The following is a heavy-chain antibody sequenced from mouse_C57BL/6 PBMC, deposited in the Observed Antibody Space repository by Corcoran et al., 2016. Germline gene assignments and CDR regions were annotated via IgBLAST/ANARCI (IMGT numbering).Heavy chain of an antibody. CDR3: ARGNGSPYWYFDV. D-gene: IGHD1-1*01. J-gene: IGHJ1*03. V-gene: IGHV1-26*01. Sequence: EVQLQQSGPELVKPGASVKISCKASGYTFTDYYMNWVKQSHGKSLEWIGDINPNNGGTSYNQKFKGKATLTVDKSSSTAYMELRSLTSEDSAVYYCARGNGSPYWYFDVWGTGTTVTVSS. CDR2: INPNNGGT. CDR1: GYTFTDYY.